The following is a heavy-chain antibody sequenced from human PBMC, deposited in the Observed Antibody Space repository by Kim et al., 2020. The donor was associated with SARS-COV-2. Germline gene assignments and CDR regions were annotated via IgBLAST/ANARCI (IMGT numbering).Heavy chain of an antibody. CDR1: GDSINRAGYY. V-gene: IGHV4-31*11. CDR3: ARVPLAYCGGNCYPNTFDI. Sequence: SETLSLTCAVSGDSINRAGYYWSWIRQYPGRGLEWIGYIYYSGSAYYNPSLKSRVSISVDTSKTQFSLKLRSVTAADTAVYYCARVPLAYCGGNCYPNTFDIWGQGTIVTVSS. CDR2: IYYSGSA. D-gene: IGHD2-21*02. J-gene: IGHJ3*02.